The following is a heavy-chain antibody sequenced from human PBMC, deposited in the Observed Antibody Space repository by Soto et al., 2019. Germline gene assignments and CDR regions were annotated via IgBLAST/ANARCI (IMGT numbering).Heavy chain of an antibody. CDR1: GGSISSYY. D-gene: IGHD2-21*02. V-gene: IGHV4-59*01. J-gene: IGHJ6*02. CDR2: MYNTGST. Sequence: QVRLQESGPGLVKPSETLSLTCTVSGGSISSYYWSWIRQPPGKGLEWIGYMYNTGSTIYNPSLKIPVTISVDTSKNQFSLKLNSVTAADTAVYYCARDLWGYCGADCYPLDVWGQGTTVTVSS. CDR3: ARDLWGYCGADCYPLDV.